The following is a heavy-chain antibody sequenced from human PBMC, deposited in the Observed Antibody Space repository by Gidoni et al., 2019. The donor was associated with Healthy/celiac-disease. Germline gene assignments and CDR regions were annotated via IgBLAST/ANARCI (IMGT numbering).Heavy chain of an antibody. J-gene: IGHJ4*02. CDR3: ARDLYYYDSSGLGY. Sequence: LVQSGAEVKKPGASVKVSCKASGYTFTSYAMHWVRQAPGQRLEWMGWINAGNGNTKYSQKFQGRVTITRDTSASTAYMELSSLRSEDTAVYYCARDLYYYDSSGLGYWGQGTLVTVS. CDR1: GYTFTSYA. D-gene: IGHD3-22*01. V-gene: IGHV1-3*01. CDR2: INAGNGNT.